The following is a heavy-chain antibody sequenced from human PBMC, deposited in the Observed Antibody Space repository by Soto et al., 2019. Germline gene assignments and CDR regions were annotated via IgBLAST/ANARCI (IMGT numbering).Heavy chain of an antibody. CDR1: GYTFSSYG. CDR2: ISAYNGNT. J-gene: IGHJ4*02. V-gene: IGHV1-18*01. CDR3: ARVGGGQWLATFDY. D-gene: IGHD6-19*01. Sequence: ASVKVSCQASGYTFSSYGIGWVRQAPGQGLEWMGWISAYNGNTNYAQKLQGRVTMTTDTSTSTAYMELRSLRSDDTAVYYCARVGGGQWLATFDYWGQGTLVTVSS.